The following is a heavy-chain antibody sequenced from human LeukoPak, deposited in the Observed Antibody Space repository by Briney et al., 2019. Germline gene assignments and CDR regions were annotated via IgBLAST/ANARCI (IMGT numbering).Heavy chain of an antibody. Sequence: GGSLRLSCAASGFTFSNAWMSWVRQAPGKGLEWVGRIKNKTDGGTTDYAAPVKGRFTISRDDSKNTLYLQMNSLKTEDTAVYYCTTEGPYYDYVWGSYRYGDYWGQGTLVTVSS. J-gene: IGHJ4*02. CDR3: TTEGPYYDYVWGSYRYGDY. D-gene: IGHD3-16*02. CDR1: GFTFSNAW. CDR2: IKNKTDGGTT. V-gene: IGHV3-15*01.